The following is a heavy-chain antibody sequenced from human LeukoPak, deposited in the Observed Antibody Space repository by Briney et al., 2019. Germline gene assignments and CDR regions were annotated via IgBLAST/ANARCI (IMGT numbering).Heavy chain of an antibody. CDR1: GYTFTSYY. CDR3: ARDPPPGYSHTGNTFDY. V-gene: IGHV1-46*01. CDR2: INPSGGST. D-gene: IGHD5-18*01. Sequence: ASVKVSCKASGYTFTSYYMHWVRQAPGQGLEWMGIINPSGGSTSYAQKFQGRITMTRYTSTSTVYMELSSLRSEDTAVYYCARDPPPGYSHTGNTFDYWGQGTLVTVSP. J-gene: IGHJ4*02.